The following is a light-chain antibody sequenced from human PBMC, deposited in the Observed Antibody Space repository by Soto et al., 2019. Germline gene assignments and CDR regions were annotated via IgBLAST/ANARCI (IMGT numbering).Light chain of an antibody. J-gene: IGKJ5*01. Sequence: EIVLTQSPDTLSLSPGEISRLSSRASQSIRSERLAWYQQKPGQAPRLVIYDIFTRATGVPARFSGSGSGTEFTLSISSLQSEDFAVYYCKQYKEWPPFTFGQGTRLEIK. CDR2: DIF. V-gene: IGKV3D-15*01. CDR1: QSIRSER. CDR3: KQYKEWPPFT.